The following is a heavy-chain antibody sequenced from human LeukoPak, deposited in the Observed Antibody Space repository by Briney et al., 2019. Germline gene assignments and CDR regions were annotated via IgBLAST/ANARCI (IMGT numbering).Heavy chain of an antibody. J-gene: IGHJ3*02. CDR2: IYYSGST. CDR3: ARGPGIQLWSLYAFDI. Sequence: SETLSLTCTASGGSISSYYWSWIRQPPGKGLEWMGYIYYSGSTNYNPSLKSRVTISVDTSKNQFSLKLSSVTAADTAVYYCARGPGIQLWSLYAFDIWGQGTMVTVSS. CDR1: GGSISSYY. V-gene: IGHV4-59*01. D-gene: IGHD5-18*01.